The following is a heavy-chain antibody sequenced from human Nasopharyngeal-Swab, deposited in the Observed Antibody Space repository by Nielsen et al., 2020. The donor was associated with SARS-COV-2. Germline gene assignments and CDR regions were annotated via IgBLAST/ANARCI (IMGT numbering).Heavy chain of an antibody. CDR3: AKQRRMVTGAYDY. CDR2: ISGSGGST. Sequence: GGSLRLSCEASGFTFSSYAMSWVRQAPGKGLEWVSAISGSGGSTYYADSVKGRFTISRDNSKNTLYLQMNSLRAEDTAVYYCAKQRRMVTGAYDYWGQGTLVTVSS. V-gene: IGHV3-23*01. CDR1: GFTFSSYA. D-gene: IGHD5-18*01. J-gene: IGHJ4*02.